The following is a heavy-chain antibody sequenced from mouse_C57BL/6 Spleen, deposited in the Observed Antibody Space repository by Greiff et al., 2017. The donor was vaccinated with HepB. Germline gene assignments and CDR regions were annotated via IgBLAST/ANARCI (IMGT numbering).Heavy chain of an antibody. CDR1: GFTFSDYG. D-gene: IGHD1-1*01. V-gene: IGHV5-17*01. CDR2: ISSGSSTI. J-gene: IGHJ1*03. CDR3: ARSPTVVAHWYFDV. Sequence: EVMLVESGGGLVKPGGSLKLSCAASGFTFSDYGMHWVRQAPEKGLEWVAYISSGSSTIYYADTVKGRFTISRDNAKNTLFLQMTSLRSEDTAMYYCARSPTVVAHWYFDVWGTGTTVTVSS.